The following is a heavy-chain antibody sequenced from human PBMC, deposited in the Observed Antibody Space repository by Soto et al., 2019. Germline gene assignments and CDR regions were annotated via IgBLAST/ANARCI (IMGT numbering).Heavy chain of an antibody. D-gene: IGHD3-3*01. CDR2: ISSKGDNT. CDR3: ARTTYYDFWSGYYSEYYFDY. J-gene: IGHJ4*02. V-gene: IGHV3-64*04. CDR1: GFTVTSQA. Sequence: GGSLRLSCSVSGFTVTSQAMHWVRQAPGKGLSYFSSISSKGDNTYNADSVKGRFTISRDTSKNSLYLQMNSLRAEDTAVYYCARTTYYDFWSGYYSEYYFDYWGQGTLVTVSS.